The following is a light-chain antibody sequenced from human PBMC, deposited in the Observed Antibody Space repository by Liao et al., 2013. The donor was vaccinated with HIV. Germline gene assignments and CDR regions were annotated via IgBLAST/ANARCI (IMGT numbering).Light chain of an antibody. V-gene: IGLV3-1*01. J-gene: IGLJ1*01. Sequence: SYELTQPPSVSVSPGQTASITCSGDKLGDEYASWYQQKPGQSPVLVIYQDNKRLSKIPERFSGSNSGNTATLTISGTQAVDEADYYCQAWVSSTYVFGTGTKVTVL. CDR1: KLGDEY. CDR2: QDN. CDR3: QAWVSSTYV.